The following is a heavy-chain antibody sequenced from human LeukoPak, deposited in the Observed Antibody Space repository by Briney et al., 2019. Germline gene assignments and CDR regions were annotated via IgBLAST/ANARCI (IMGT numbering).Heavy chain of an antibody. CDR1: GGSISSSSYY. D-gene: IGHD5-24*01. V-gene: IGHV4-39*01. J-gene: IGHJ4*02. CDR2: IYYSGST. Sequence: SETLSLTCTVSGGSISSSSYYWGWIRQPPGKGLEWIGSIYYSGSTYYNPSLKSRVTISVGTSKNQFSLKLSSVTAADTAVYYCARLPRWLQSRGGYFDYWGQGTLVTVSS. CDR3: ARLPRWLQSRGGYFDY.